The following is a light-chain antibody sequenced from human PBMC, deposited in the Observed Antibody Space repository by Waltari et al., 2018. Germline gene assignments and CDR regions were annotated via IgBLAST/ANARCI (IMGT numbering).Light chain of an antibody. CDR3: QSYDNSLRGV. CDR2: ANN. Sequence: QSVLTQPPSVSGAPGQRVTISCTGSTSNIGAHYDVQWYQQVPGTAPKLLIYANNHPPSGVPDRFSGSRSGTSASLAITGLQAEDEADYYCQSYDNSLRGVFGGGTKLTVL. CDR1: TSNIGAHYD. V-gene: IGLV1-40*01. J-gene: IGLJ3*02.